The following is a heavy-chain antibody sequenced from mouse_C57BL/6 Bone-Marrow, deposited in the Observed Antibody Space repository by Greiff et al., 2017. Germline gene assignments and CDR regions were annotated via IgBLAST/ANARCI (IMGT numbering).Heavy chain of an antibody. V-gene: IGHV1-59*01. D-gene: IGHD2-2*01. CDR3: ARIGGYLYFDV. Sequence: QVQLQQPGAELVRPGTSVKLSCKASGYTFTSYWMHWVKQRPGQGLEWIGVIDPSDSYTNYNQKFKGKSTLTVDKSSSTAYMQLSSLTSEDSAVYYCARIGGYLYFDVWGTGTTVTVSS. CDR2: IDPSDSYT. J-gene: IGHJ1*03. CDR1: GYTFTSYW.